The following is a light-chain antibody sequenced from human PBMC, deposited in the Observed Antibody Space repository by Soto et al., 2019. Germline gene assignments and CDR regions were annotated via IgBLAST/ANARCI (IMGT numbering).Light chain of an antibody. CDR3: QQYDRFPYS. Sequence: DIQMTQSPSTLSASVGDTVPITCRASLSISSWSAWYQQKPGKAPKLLIYEPSNSKSEVPSRFSGSGSGTDFTLTINGLQPDDFALYYCQQYDRFPYSFGPGTRLEIK. J-gene: IGKJ2*01. CDR2: EPS. V-gene: IGKV1-5*03. CDR1: LSISSW.